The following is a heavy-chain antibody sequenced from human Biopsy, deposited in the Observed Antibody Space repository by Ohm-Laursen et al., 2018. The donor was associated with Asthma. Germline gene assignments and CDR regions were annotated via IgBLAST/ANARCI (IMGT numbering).Heavy chain of an antibody. Sequence: GSSVKVSCKASGYTFSNYAISWVRQAPGQGLEWMGWISGYNGDTKFAQNVKGRLSLTTHTSTSTAYMELRSLTSDDTAVYYCVRDKVVVVPGSKGPTDWFDPWGQGTLVTVSS. J-gene: IGHJ5*02. CDR2: ISGYNGDT. V-gene: IGHV1-18*04. CDR1: GYTFSNYA. CDR3: VRDKVVVVPGSKGPTDWFDP. D-gene: IGHD2-15*01.